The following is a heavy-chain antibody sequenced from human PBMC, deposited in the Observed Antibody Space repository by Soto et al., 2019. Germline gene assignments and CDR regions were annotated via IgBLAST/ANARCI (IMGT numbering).Heavy chain of an antibody. D-gene: IGHD1-26*01. CDR3: ARVELGTFDD. V-gene: IGHV4-31*03. CDR1: GGSISSGAYY. CDR2: ISHSGST. Sequence: QVQLQESGPGLVKPSQTLSLTCTVSGGSISSGAYYWSWIRQHPGKGLEWIGYISHSGSTFYNPSLKSRVNISVDTSKNQFSLILSSVTAADPAVDDCARVELGTFDDWGQGTLVTVSS. J-gene: IGHJ4*02.